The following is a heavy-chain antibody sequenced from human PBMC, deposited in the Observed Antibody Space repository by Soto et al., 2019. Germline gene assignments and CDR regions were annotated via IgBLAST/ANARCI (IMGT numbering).Heavy chain of an antibody. CDR1: GYSFTSYW. J-gene: IGHJ3*02. Sequence: GESLKISCKGSGYSFTSYWIGWVRQMPGKGLEWMGIIYPGDSDTRYSPSFQGQVTIPADKSISTAYLQWSSLKASDTAMYYCARYSRDIVGATFAFDIWGQGTMVTVSS. CDR2: IYPGDSDT. D-gene: IGHD1-26*01. V-gene: IGHV5-51*01. CDR3: ARYSRDIVGATFAFDI.